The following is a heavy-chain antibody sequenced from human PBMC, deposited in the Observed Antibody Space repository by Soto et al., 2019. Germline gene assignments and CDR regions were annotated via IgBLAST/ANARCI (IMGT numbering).Heavy chain of an antibody. J-gene: IGHJ6*02. CDR2: IIPIFGTA. CDR3: ARPGYSSSWSSDYYGMDV. V-gene: IGHV1-69*13. Sequence: SVKVSCKASGGTFSSYAISWVRQAPGQGLEWMGGIIPIFGTANYAQKFQGRVTITADESTSTAYMELSSLRSEDTAVYYCARPGYSSSWSSDYYGMDVWGQGTTVTVSS. CDR1: GGTFSSYA. D-gene: IGHD6-13*01.